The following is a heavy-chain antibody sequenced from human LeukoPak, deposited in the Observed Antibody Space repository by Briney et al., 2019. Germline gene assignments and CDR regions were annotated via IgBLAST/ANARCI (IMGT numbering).Heavy chain of an antibody. CDR1: GVTFTSHA. J-gene: IGHJ6*02. V-gene: IGHV3-23*01. D-gene: IGHD2-2*01. CDR3: ANLPLPAVVGYYYYGFDV. CDR2: ISASGGST. Sequence: GGSLRLSCAASGVTFTSHAMTWVRQAPGKGLEWVSAISASGGSTYYADSVKGRFTISRHNSKSTLYLQMNSLRAEDTAVYYCANLPLPAVVGYYYYGFDVWGQGTTVTVSS.